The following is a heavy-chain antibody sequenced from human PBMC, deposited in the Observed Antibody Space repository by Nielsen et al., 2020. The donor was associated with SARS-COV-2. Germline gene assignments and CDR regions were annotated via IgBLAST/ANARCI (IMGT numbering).Heavy chain of an antibody. CDR1: GGSISSYY. D-gene: IGHD3-3*01. Sequence: SETLSLTCTVSGGSISSYYWSWIRQPPGKGLEWMGYIYYSGSTNYNPSLKSRVTISVDTSKNQFSLKLSSVTAADTAVYYCARDMVDPSLRFSEGFDPWGQGTLVTVSS. CDR3: ARDMVDPSLRFSEGFDP. CDR2: IYYSGST. V-gene: IGHV4-59*13. J-gene: IGHJ5*02.